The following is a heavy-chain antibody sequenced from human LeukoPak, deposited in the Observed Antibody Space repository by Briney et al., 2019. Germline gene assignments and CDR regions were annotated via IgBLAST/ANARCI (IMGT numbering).Heavy chain of an antibody. CDR3: ARRPLYSYGPNDY. CDR2: INHSGST. V-gene: IGHV4-34*01. Sequence: SETLSLTCAVYGGSFSGYYWSWIRQPPGKGLEWIGEINHSGSTNYNPSLKSRVTISVDTSKNQFPLKLSSVTAADTAVYYCARRPLYSYGPNDYWGQGTLVTVSS. D-gene: IGHD5-18*01. CDR1: GGSFSGYY. J-gene: IGHJ4*02.